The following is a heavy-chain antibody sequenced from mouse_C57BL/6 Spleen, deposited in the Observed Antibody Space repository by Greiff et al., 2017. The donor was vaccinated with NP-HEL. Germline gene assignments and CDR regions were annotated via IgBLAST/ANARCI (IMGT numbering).Heavy chain of an antibody. Sequence: EVQLVESGPGLVKPSQSLSLTCSVTGYSITSGYYWNWIRQFPGNKLEWMGYISYDGSNNYNPSLKNRIPITLDTSKNQFFLKLNSVTTEDTATYYCARDRATTWGYAMDYWGQGTSVTVSS. D-gene: IGHD3-1*01. J-gene: IGHJ4*01. CDR2: ISYDGSN. CDR1: GYSITSGYY. V-gene: IGHV3-6*01. CDR3: ARDRATTWGYAMDY.